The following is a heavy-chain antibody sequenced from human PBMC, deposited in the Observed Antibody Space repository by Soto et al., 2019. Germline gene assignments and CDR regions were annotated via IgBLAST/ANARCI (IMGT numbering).Heavy chain of an antibody. CDR2: ISSGSKTI. CDR3: ARDDILGVRSFDY. D-gene: IGHD3-9*01. CDR1: GFTFSGYS. J-gene: IGHJ4*02. V-gene: IGHV3-48*02. Sequence: GGSLRLSCAASGFTFSGYSVNWARQAPGKGLEWVSYISSGSKTIYYAESVKGRFTVSRDNARNSQYLQMNSLRDEDTAVYYCARDDILGVRSFDYWGQGTLVTVDS.